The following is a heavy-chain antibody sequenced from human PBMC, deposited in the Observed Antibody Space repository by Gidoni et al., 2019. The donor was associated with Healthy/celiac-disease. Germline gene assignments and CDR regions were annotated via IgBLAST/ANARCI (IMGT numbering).Heavy chain of an antibody. J-gene: IGHJ6*02. Sequence: QVQLVESGGGVVQPGRSLRLSCAASGFTFSSYGMHWVRQAPGKGLEWVAVISYDGSNKYYADSVKGRFTISRDNSKNTLYLQMNSLRAEDTAVYYCATFSGRTWIGYYYGMDVWGQGTTVTVSS. CDR2: ISYDGSNK. D-gene: IGHD5-12*01. CDR3: ATFSGRTWIGYYYGMDV. CDR1: GFTFSSYG. V-gene: IGHV3-30*03.